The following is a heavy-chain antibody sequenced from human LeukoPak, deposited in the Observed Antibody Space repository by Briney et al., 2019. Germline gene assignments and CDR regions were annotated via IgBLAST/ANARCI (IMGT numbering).Heavy chain of an antibody. CDR2: IGPAGDT. V-gene: IGHV3-13*01. D-gene: IGHD2-15*01. CDR1: AFTFSTYD. CDR3: ARDRCSAGRCYMDV. Sequence: GGSLRLSCAGSAFTFSTYDFHWVRQATGKGLEWVSAIGPAGDTYYAGSVQGRFTISRENAKNSLYLQMNSLRAGDTAVYYCARDRCSAGRCYMDVWGQGTTVTVSS. J-gene: IGHJ6*03.